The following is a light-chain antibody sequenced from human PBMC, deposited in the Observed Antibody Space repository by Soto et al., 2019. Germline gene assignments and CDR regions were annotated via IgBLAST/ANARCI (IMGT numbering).Light chain of an antibody. CDR1: QSVYSY. V-gene: IGKV3-11*01. Sequence: EVVLTQSPATLSLSPGERATLSCRASQSVYSYLAWYQQKPGQPPRLLISDVSNRATGIPARFSGSGSGTEFTLTISSLQSEDFAVYYCQQYNNWPPITFGQGTRLEIK. J-gene: IGKJ5*01. CDR2: DVS. CDR3: QQYNNWPPIT.